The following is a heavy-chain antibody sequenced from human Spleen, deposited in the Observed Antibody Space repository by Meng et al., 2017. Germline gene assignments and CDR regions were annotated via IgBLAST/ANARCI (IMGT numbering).Heavy chain of an antibody. CDR2: ISWNSGSI. Sequence: GESLKISCAASGFTFDDYGMSWVRQAPGKGLEWVSGISWNSGSIAYANSVKGRFTISRDNAKKSLYLQMNSLRPEDTAVYYCARSVDYWGQGTLVTVSS. J-gene: IGHJ4*02. V-gene: IGHV3-20*04. CDR3: ARSVDY. CDR1: GFTFDDYG.